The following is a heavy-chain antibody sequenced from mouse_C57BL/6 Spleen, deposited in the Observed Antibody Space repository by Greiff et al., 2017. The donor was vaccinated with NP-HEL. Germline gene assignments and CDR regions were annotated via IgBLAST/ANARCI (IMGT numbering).Heavy chain of an antibody. CDR1: GFTFSSYA. Sequence: DVKLVESGEGSVKPGGSLKLSCAASGFTFSSYAMSWVRQTPEKRLEWVAYISSGGDYIYYADTVKGRFTISRDNARNTLYLQMSSLKSEDTAMYYCTRAGGYDSLDYWGQGTTLTVSS. V-gene: IGHV5-9-1*02. D-gene: IGHD2-2*01. J-gene: IGHJ2*01. CDR2: ISSGGDYI. CDR3: TRAGGYDSLDY.